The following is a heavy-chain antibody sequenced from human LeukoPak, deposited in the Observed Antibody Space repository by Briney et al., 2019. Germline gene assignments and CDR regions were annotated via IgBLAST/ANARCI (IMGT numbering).Heavy chain of an antibody. Sequence: PGGSLRLSCAASGFTFSSYAMSWVRQAPGKGLEWVSVIYSGGSTYYADSVKGRFTISRDNSKNTLYLQMNSLRAEDTAVYYCARDDYGHTSWGQGTLVTVSS. D-gene: IGHD4-17*01. CDR1: GFTFSSYA. V-gene: IGHV3-53*01. CDR3: ARDDYGHTS. CDR2: IYSGGST. J-gene: IGHJ5*02.